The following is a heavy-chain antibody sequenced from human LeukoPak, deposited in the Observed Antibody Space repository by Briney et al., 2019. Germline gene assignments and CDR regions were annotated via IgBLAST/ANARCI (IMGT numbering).Heavy chain of an antibody. CDR1: GFTFSTYA. CDR2: VSGSGGDT. CDR3: ATTLNTGFFQS. Sequence: GGSPRLSCAASGFTFSTYAMHWVRQAPGKGLEWVSAVSGSGGDTYYADSVTGRFTISRDNSKNTLYVLLNSLRAEDTAVYYCATTLNTGFFQSWGRGTLVTVSS. V-gene: IGHV3-23*01. J-gene: IGHJ5*02. D-gene: IGHD5-18*01.